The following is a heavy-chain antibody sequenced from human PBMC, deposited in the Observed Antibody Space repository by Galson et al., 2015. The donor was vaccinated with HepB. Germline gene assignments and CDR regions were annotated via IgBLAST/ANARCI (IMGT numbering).Heavy chain of an antibody. D-gene: IGHD2-2*01. CDR1: GYTFTSYD. J-gene: IGHJ6*04. Sequence: SVKVSCKASGYTFTSYDINWVRQATGQGLEWMGWMNPNSGNTGYSQKFQGRVTITRNTSISTAYMELSSLRSEDTAVYYCARGRPVGCSSPNSSGAAVWGKASTATVHS. CDR3: ARGRPVGCSSPNSSGAAV. V-gene: IGHV1-8*03. CDR2: MNPNSGNT.